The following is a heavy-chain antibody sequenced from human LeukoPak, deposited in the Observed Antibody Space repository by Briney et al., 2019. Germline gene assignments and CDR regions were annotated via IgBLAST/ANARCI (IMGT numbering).Heavy chain of an antibody. J-gene: IGHJ5*02. CDR3: SRGPRFDP. Sequence: ASVKVSCKTSGYSFNIYEINWVRQATGQGLEWMGWVNPNSGDTDYAQKFQGRLTMTRNTPISTAYMELSGLRLEDTAVYYCSRGPRFDPWRQGTQVTVSS. V-gene: IGHV1-8*01. CDR2: VNPNSGDT. CDR1: GYSFNIYE.